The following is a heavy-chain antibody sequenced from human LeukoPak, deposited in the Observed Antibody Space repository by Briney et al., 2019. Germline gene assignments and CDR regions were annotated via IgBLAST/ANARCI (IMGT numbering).Heavy chain of an antibody. CDR3: ARSSSSVNIESRYGLDV. CDR2: ISVNNGNT. CDR1: GYTLINYG. J-gene: IGHJ6*02. V-gene: IGHV1-18*01. Sequence: ASVKVSCKASGYTLINYGVTWVRQAPGQGLEWMGWISVNNGNTQFAQKFEARVTSTTDTSTNTVNMELRRLASDDTAIYYCARSSSSVNIESRYGLDVWGQGTTVIVSS. D-gene: IGHD6-6*01.